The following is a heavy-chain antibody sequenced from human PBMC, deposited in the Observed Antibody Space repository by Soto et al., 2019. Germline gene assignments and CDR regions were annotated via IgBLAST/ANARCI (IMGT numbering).Heavy chain of an antibody. CDR2: ISSGSTTI. Sequence: GGSLRPSCAASGFSFSTSTMNWVRQAPGKGLEWVSYISSGSTTIYYADSVKGRFTISRDNGKNSLYLQMNSLRDEDTAVYYCARVRRNDASDYYGMDVWGQGTTVTVSS. J-gene: IGHJ6*02. D-gene: IGHD1-1*01. CDR1: GFSFSTST. CDR3: ARVRRNDASDYYGMDV. V-gene: IGHV3-48*02.